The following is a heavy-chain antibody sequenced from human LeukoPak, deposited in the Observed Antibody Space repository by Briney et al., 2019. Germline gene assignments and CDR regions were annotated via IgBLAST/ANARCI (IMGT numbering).Heavy chain of an antibody. V-gene: IGHV4-34*01. D-gene: IGHD3-3*01. Sequence: SETLSLTCAVYGGSFSGYYWSWIRQPPGKGLEWIGEINHSGSTNYNPSLKSRVTISVDTSKNQFSLKLSSVTAADTAVYYCARAPGITIFGVVIRTGFDPWGQGTLVTVSS. J-gene: IGHJ5*02. CDR1: GGSFSGYY. CDR2: INHSGST. CDR3: ARAPGITIFGVVIRTGFDP.